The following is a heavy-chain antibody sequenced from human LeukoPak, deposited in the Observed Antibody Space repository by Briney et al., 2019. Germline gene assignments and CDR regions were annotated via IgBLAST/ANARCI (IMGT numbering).Heavy chain of an antibody. CDR2: ISYDGSNK. D-gene: IGHD6-13*01. V-gene: IGHV3-30-3*01. J-gene: IGHJ1*01. CDR3: ADSSSWYFYFQH. CDR1: GFTFSSYA. Sequence: GGSLRLSCAASGFTFSSYAMHWVRQAPGKGLEWVAVISYDGSNKYYADSVKGRFTISRGDSKNTLYLQMNSLRAEDTAVYYCADSSSWYFYFQHWGQGTLVTVSS.